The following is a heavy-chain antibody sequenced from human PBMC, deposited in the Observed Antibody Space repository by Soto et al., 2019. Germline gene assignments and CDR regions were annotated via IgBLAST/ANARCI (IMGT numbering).Heavy chain of an antibody. J-gene: IGHJ4*02. CDR3: TTAPSYDILTGYYHLGHDY. CDR1: GFTFSNAW. D-gene: IGHD3-9*01. Sequence: PGGSLRLSCAASGFTFSNAWMSWVRQAPGKGLEWVGRIKSKTDGGTTDYAAPVKGRFTISRDDSKNTLYLQMNSLKTEDTAVYYCTTAPSYDILTGYYHLGHDYWGQGTLVTVSS. CDR2: IKSKTDGGTT. V-gene: IGHV3-15*01.